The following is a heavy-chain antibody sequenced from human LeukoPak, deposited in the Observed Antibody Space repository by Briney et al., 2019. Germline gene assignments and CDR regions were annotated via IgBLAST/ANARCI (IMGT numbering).Heavy chain of an antibody. Sequence: MPSETLSLTCTVSGGSISSGSYCWSWIRQPAGKGLEWIGHIHTSGNTNYNSSLKSRVTISVDTSKNRFSLKLSSVTAADTAVYYCARGQQWPTHPGAFDIWGQGTMVTVSS. CDR1: GGSISSGSYC. CDR2: IHTSGNT. J-gene: IGHJ3*02. D-gene: IGHD6-19*01. CDR3: ARGQQWPTHPGAFDI. V-gene: IGHV4-61*09.